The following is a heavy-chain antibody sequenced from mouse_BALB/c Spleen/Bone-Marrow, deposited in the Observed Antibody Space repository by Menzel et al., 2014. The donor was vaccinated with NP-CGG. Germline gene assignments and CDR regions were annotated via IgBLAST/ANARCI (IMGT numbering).Heavy chain of an antibody. CDR3: ARSEYGNSYAMDY. Sequence: QVQLKQSGPELVRPGVSVKISCKGSGYTFTDYAMHWVKQSHAKSLEWVGVISTYSGNTNYNQKFKGKATMTADKSSSTAYMELARLTSEDSAIYYCARSEYGNSYAMDYWGQGTSVTVSS. CDR1: GYTFTDYA. CDR2: ISTYSGNT. D-gene: IGHD2-10*02. J-gene: IGHJ4*01. V-gene: IGHV1-67*01.